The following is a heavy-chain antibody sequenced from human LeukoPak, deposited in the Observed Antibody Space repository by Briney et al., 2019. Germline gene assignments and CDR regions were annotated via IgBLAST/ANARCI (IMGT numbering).Heavy chain of an antibody. CDR1: GYSISSGYY. Sequence: PSETLSLTCTVSGYSISSGYYWGWIRQPPGKGLEWIGSIYYSGSTYYNPSLKSRVTISVDTSKNQFSLKLSSVTAADTAVYYCASKWDYWGQETLVTVSS. J-gene: IGHJ4*02. CDR3: ASKWDY. CDR2: IYYSGST. D-gene: IGHD1-26*01. V-gene: IGHV4-38-2*02.